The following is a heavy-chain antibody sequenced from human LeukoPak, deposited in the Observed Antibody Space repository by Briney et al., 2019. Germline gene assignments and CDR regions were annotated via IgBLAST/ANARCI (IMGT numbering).Heavy chain of an antibody. CDR3: AITQYCSNWDY. CDR2: IDHSGST. Sequence: SETLSLTCAVYGGSFSGYYWSWFRQPPGKGLEWIGDIDHSGSTNYNPSLKSPVTISLDTSKNQFSLKVSSVTAADTAMYFCAITQYCSNWDYWGQGTLVNVSS. CDR1: GGSFSGYY. D-gene: IGHD6-13*01. J-gene: IGHJ4*02. V-gene: IGHV4-34*01.